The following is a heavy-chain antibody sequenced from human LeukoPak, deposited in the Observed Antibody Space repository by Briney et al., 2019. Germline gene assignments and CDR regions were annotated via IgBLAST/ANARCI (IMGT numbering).Heavy chain of an antibody. V-gene: IGHV3-21*01. CDR1: GFTFSSYS. J-gene: IGHJ4*02. Sequence: KPGGSLRLSCAASGFTFSSYSMNWVRQAPGKGLEWVSSISSSSSYIYYADSVKGRFTISRDNAKNSLYLQMNSLRAEDTAVYYCARDHRGHSSSWYWGQGTLVTASS. CDR3: ARDHRGHSSSWY. D-gene: IGHD6-13*01. CDR2: ISSSSSYI.